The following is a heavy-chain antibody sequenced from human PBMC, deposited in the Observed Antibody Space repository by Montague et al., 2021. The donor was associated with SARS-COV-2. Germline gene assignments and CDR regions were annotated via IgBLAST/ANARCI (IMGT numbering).Heavy chain of an antibody. CDR2: IYYSGST. J-gene: IGHJ6*02. Sequence: SETLSLTCTVSGGSISSYYWSWIRQPPGKGLEWIGYIYYSGSTNYNPSXXSGVTISVDTSKNQFSLKLSSVTAADTAVYYCARDTGEYCSGGSCLYGMDVWGQGTTVTVSS. V-gene: IGHV4-59*01. D-gene: IGHD2-15*01. CDR1: GGSISSYY. CDR3: ARDTGEYCSGGSCLYGMDV.